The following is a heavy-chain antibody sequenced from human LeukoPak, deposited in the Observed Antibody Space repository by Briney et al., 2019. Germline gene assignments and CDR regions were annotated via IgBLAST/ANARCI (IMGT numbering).Heavy chain of an antibody. CDR2: ISSRSSYI. Sequence: GGSLRLSCAASGFTFSSYNMKWVRQAPGKGLEWVSSISSRSSYIFYADSVKGRFTISRDNAKKSLYLQMNSLRAEDTAVYYCARNYDSSGYWFFNYWGQGTLVTVSS. CDR3: ARNYDSSGYWFFNY. J-gene: IGHJ4*02. D-gene: IGHD3-22*01. V-gene: IGHV3-21*01. CDR1: GFTFSSYN.